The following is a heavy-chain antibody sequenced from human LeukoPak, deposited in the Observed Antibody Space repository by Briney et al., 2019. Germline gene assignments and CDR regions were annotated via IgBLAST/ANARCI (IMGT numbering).Heavy chain of an antibody. CDR1: GGSISSHY. Sequence: PSETLSLTCTVSGGSISSHYWSWIRQPPGKGLEWIGYIYYSGSTNYNPSLKSRVTISVDTPKNQFSLKLSSVTAADTAVYYCARTYYDILTGYYQFDYWGQGILVTVSS. D-gene: IGHD3-9*01. V-gene: IGHV4-59*11. CDR2: IYYSGST. CDR3: ARTYYDILTGYYQFDY. J-gene: IGHJ4*02.